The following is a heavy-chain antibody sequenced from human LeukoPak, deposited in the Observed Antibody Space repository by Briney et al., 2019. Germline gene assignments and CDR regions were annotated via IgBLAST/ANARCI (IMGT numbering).Heavy chain of an antibody. CDR1: GYSFSSYW. CDR2: IDPSDSYN. Sequence: GESLKISCKASGYSFSSYWIGWVRQMPGKGLEWMGRIDPSDSYNNYRPSFQGHVTISADKSISTAYLQWSSLKASDTAMYYCARLRVRGVIGAFDIWGQGTMVTVSS. CDR3: ARLRVRGVIGAFDI. V-gene: IGHV5-10-1*01. J-gene: IGHJ3*02. D-gene: IGHD3-10*01.